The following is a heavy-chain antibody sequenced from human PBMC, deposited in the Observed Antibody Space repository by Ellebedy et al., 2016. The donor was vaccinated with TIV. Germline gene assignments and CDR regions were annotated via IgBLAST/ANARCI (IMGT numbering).Heavy chain of an antibody. J-gene: IGHJ4*03. V-gene: IGHV3-13*01. CDR2: IGTAGDT. CDR3: ARVRFGDTAVDY. CDR1: GFTFSSYD. D-gene: IGHD2-21*01. Sequence: GESLKISCAASGFTFSSYDMHWVRQGTGKGLEWVSAIGTAGDTYYPGSVKGRFTISRENAKNSLYLQITSLRAEDTAVYYCARVRFGDTAVDYWGQGNLVNGSS.